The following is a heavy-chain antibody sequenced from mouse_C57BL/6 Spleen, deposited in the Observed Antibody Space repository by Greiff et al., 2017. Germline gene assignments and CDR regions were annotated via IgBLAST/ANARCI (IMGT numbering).Heavy chain of an antibody. V-gene: IGHV5-4*01. CDR2: ISDGGSYT. D-gene: IGHD2-4*01. CDR1: GFTFSSYA. Sequence: EVQVVESGGGLVKPGGSLKLSCAASGFTFSSYAMSWVRQTPEKRLEWVATISDGGSYTYYPDNVKGRFTISRDNAKNNLYLQMSHLKSEDTAMYYCARDRDDYDDYFDYWGQGTTLTVSS. CDR3: ARDRDDYDDYFDY. J-gene: IGHJ2*01.